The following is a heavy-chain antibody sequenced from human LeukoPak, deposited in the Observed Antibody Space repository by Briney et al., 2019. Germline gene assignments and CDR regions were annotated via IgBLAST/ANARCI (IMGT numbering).Heavy chain of an antibody. CDR2: ISYDGSNK. CDR3: ARDVGGRRTGTTFDY. D-gene: IGHD1-7*01. CDR1: GFTFSRYS. V-gene: IGHV3-30-3*01. J-gene: IGHJ4*02. Sequence: PGSSLRLSCAASGFTFSRYSMHWVRQAPGKGLEWVAVISYDGSNKYYADSVKGRFTISRDDSKNTLYLQMNSLRAEDTAVYYCARDVGGRRTGTTFDYWGQGTLVTVSS.